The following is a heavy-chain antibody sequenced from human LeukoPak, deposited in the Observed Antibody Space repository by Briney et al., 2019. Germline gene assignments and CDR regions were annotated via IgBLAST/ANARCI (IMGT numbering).Heavy chain of an antibody. CDR2: IYYSGST. CDR1: GGSISSY. V-gene: IGHV4-59*01. Sequence: SETLSLTCTVSGGSISSYWIWIRQPPGKGLEWIGYIYYSGSTNYNPSLKSRVTISVDTSKNQFSLKLSSVTAADTAVYYCARLLGYCSSTSCYSPNLDVWGKGTTVTVSS. D-gene: IGHD2-2*01. J-gene: IGHJ6*04. CDR3: ARLLGYCSSTSCYSPNLDV.